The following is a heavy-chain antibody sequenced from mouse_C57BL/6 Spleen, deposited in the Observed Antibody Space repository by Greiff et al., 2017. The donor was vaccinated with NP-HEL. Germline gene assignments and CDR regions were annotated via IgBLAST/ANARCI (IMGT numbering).Heavy chain of an antibody. Sequence: QVQLQQPGAELVKPGASVKLSCKASGYTFTSYWMHWVKQRPGQGLEWIGMIHPNSGSTNYNEKFKSKATLTVDKSSSTAYMQLSSLTSEDSAVYYCARWLPSHWYFDVWGTGTTVTVSS. CDR1: GYTFTSYW. CDR3: ARWLPSHWYFDV. J-gene: IGHJ1*03. V-gene: IGHV1-64*01. CDR2: IHPNSGST. D-gene: IGHD2-2*01.